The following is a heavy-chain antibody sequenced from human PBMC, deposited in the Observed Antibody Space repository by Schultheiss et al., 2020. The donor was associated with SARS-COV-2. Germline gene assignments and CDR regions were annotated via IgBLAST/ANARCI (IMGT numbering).Heavy chain of an antibody. CDR2: IYYSGST. CDR1: GGSFSGYY. J-gene: IGHJ4*02. CDR3: ARGDRYSSSMSSLDY. D-gene: IGHD6-6*01. V-gene: IGHV4-34*01. Sequence: SQTLSLTCAVYGGSFSGYYWSWIRQPPGKGLEWIGYIYYSGSTYYNPSLKSRVTISVDTSKNQFSLKLSSVTAADTAVYYCARGDRYSSSMSSLDYWGQGTLVTVAS.